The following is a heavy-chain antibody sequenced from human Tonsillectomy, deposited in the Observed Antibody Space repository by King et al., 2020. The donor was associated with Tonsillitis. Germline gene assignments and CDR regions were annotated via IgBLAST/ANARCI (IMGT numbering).Heavy chain of an antibody. CDR1: GFTFSSYG. J-gene: IGHJ4*02. V-gene: IGHV3-30*02. CDR3: AKDDRYSSGWYTFWY. CDR2: IRYDGSSK. Sequence: VQLVESGGGVVQPGGSLRLSCAASGFTFSSYGMHWVRQAPGKGLEWVAFIRYDGSSKYYADSVKGRFTISRDNSKNTLYLQMNSMRAEDTAVYYCAKDDRYSSGWYTFWYWGQGTLVTVSS. D-gene: IGHD6-19*01.